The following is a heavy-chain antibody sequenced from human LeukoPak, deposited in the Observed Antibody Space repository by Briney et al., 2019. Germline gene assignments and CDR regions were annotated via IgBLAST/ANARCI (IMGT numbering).Heavy chain of an antibody. V-gene: IGHV1-2*02. CDR3: ARVRLFYYYYYMDV. J-gene: IGHJ6*03. Sequence: ASVKVSCKASGYTFTGYYMHWVRQAPGQGLEWMGWINPTTGGTNYAQKFQGRVTMTRDTSISTAYMELSRLRSDDTAVYYCARVRLFYYYYYMDVWGKGTTVTISS. CDR1: GYTFTGYY. CDR2: INPTTGGT.